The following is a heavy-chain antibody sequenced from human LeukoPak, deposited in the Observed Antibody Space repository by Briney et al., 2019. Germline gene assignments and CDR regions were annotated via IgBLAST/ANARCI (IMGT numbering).Heavy chain of an antibody. V-gene: IGHV4-31*03. Sequence: SETLSLTCTVSGGSISSGGYYWSWIRQHPGKGLEWIGYIYYSGSTYYNPSLKSRVTISVDTSKNQFSLKLSSVTAADTAVYYCARDTMVRGVPRDNWFDPWGQGTLVTVFS. CDR1: GGSISSGGYY. J-gene: IGHJ5*02. D-gene: IGHD3-10*01. CDR3: ARDTMVRGVPRDNWFDP. CDR2: IYYSGST.